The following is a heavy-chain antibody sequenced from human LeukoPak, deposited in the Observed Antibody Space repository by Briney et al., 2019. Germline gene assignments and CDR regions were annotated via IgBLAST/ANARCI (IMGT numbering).Heavy chain of an antibody. CDR1: GGSISSYY. CDR2: IYYSGST. Sequence: SQTLSLTCTVSGGSISSYYWNWIRQPPGKGLEWIGYIYYSGSTNYNPSLKSRVTISVDTSKNQFSLKLSSVTAADTAVYYCARGNDYGGNDYWGQGTLVTVSS. V-gene: IGHV4-59*12. CDR3: ARGNDYGGNDY. J-gene: IGHJ4*02. D-gene: IGHD4-17*01.